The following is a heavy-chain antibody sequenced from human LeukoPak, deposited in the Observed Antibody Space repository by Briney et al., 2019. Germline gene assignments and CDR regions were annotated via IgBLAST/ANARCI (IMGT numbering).Heavy chain of an antibody. J-gene: IGHJ5*02. V-gene: IGHV1-2*02. CDR1: GYTFTGYY. CDR3: ARVGVAAASAWHWFDP. D-gene: IGHD6-13*01. Sequence: GASVKVSCKASGYTFTGYYMHWVRQAPGQGLEWMGWINPNSGGTNYAQKFQGRVTMTRDTSISTAYMELSRLRSDDTAVYYCARVGVAAASAWHWFDPWGQGTLVTVSS. CDR2: INPNSGGT.